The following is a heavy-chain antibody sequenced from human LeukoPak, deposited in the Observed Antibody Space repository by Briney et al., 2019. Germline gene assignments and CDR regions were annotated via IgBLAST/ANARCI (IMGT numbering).Heavy chain of an antibody. CDR3: ARVGYCIGGSCPDWYFDL. D-gene: IGHD2-15*01. CDR2: MWFDGSNM. J-gene: IGHJ2*01. Sequence: GGCLRLSCAVSGFISCTYGMHWVREAPSKGLEGGAVMWFDGSNMYYADSVKGRFTISRDNSKNTLYLEMNRLRAEGTAVYYCARVGYCIGGSCPDWYFDLWGRSTLVTVSS. CDR1: GFISCTYG. V-gene: IGHV3-33*01.